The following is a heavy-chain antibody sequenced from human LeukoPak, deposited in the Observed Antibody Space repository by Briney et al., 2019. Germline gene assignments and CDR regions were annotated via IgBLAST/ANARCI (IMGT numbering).Heavy chain of an antibody. Sequence: GGSLRLSCSASGFTFSPYDMPWVRQAPGEGLEWVSALSASGGTTYYADSVKGRFTTSRDSSKNTLYLQMNSLRAEDTAIYYCAKLPREYCSSTSCPNWFDTWGQGTLVTVS. CDR1: GFTFSPYD. CDR2: LSASGGTT. J-gene: IGHJ5*02. CDR3: AKLPREYCSSTSCPNWFDT. V-gene: IGHV3-23*01. D-gene: IGHD2-2*01.